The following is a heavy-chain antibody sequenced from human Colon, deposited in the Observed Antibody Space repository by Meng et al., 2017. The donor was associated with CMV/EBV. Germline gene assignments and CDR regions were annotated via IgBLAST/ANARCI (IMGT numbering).Heavy chain of an antibody. CDR2: LNPNSGDT. D-gene: IGHD3-10*01. Sequence: QVQLVQSGAEVKKPGASVKVPCKTSGYPFTGYFMFWVRQAPGQGLEWMGSLNPNSGDTNSAQKFHGRLTMTRDTSIHTAYMELGSLRSDDTAVYYCATISGGDFDFWGQGTLVTVSS. CDR3: ATISGGDFDF. J-gene: IGHJ4*02. V-gene: IGHV1-2*02. CDR1: GYPFTGYF.